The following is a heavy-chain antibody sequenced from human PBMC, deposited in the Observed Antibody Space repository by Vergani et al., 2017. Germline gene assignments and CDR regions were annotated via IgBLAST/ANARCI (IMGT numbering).Heavy chain of an antibody. Sequence: QVQLQESGPGLVKPSQTLSLTCTVSGCSISSGGYYWSWILQHPGKGLEWIGYIYYSGSTNYNPSLKSRVTISVDTSKNQFSLKLSSVTAADTAVYYGESCGNSPSEEENWFDHWGQGTLVTVSS. J-gene: IGHJ5*02. V-gene: IGHV4-31*03. CDR1: GCSISSGGYY. CDR3: ESCGNSPSEEENWFDH. CDR2: IYYSGST. D-gene: IGHD2-2*01.